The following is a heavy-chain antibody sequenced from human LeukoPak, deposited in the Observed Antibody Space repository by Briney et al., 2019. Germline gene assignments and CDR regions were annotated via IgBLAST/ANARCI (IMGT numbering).Heavy chain of an antibody. CDR2: IYYSGST. V-gene: IGHV4-59*12. CDR1: GGSISSYY. Sequence: SETLSLTCTVSGGSISSYYWSWIRQPPGKGLEWIGYIYYSGSTNYNPSLKSRVTISVDTSKNQFSLKLSSVTAADTAVYYCARGPRGSGSYYVRNYFDYLGQGTLVTVSS. D-gene: IGHD1-26*01. CDR3: ARGPRGSGSYYVRNYFDY. J-gene: IGHJ4*02.